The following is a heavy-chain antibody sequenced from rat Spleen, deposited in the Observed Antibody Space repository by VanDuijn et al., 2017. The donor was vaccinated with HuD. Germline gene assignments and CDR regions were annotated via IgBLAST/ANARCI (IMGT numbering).Heavy chain of an antibody. Sequence: EVKLVESGGGLAQPGRSLKLSCAASGFNFNDHWMGWVRQAPGKGLEWIGEINKDSNIKKYSPSLKDKFTISRDNAQNILYLQMSKLGAEDTATYYCARRHYGYTDYFDYWGQGVMVTVSS. CDR3: ARRHYGYTDYFDY. CDR2: INKDSNIK. J-gene: IGHJ2*01. V-gene: IGHV4-2*01. D-gene: IGHD1-9*01. CDR1: GFNFNDHW.